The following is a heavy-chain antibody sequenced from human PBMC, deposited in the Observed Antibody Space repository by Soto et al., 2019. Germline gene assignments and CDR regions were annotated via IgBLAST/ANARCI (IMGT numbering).Heavy chain of an antibody. J-gene: IGHJ3*02. CDR3: ASRLAVLRISLDPFDI. CDR1: GFTFSSYA. CDR2: ISGRGGST. V-gene: IGHV3-23*01. D-gene: IGHD1-20*01. Sequence: EVQLLESGGGLVQPGGSLRLSCAASGFTFSSYAMSWVRQAPGKGLEWVSAISGRGGSTYYADSVRGRFTISRDNTKNPLYLQLNSLSAEYTAVYYCASRLAVLRISLDPFDILGQGTMVTVSS.